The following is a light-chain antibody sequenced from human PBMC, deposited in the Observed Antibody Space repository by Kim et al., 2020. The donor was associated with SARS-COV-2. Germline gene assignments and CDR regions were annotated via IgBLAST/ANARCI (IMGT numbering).Light chain of an antibody. CDR2: QDN. CDR1: KLGNKY. CDR3: QAWDSTVV. J-gene: IGLJ2*01. Sequence: VSVSPGQTASITCSGDKLGNKYAFWYQQKPGQSPVLVIYQDNKRPSGIPERFSGSNSGNTATLTISGTQAMDEADYYCQAWDSTVVFGGGTKVTVL. V-gene: IGLV3-1*01.